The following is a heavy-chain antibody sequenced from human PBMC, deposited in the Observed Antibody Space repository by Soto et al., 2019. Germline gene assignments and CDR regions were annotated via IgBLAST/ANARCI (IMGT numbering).Heavy chain of an antibody. CDR1: GYTFTRYD. CDR3: ARTLYGYNVGG. V-gene: IGHV1-8*01. CDR2: MNPQSGNT. J-gene: IGHJ4*02. Sequence: QVQLVQSGAEVKKPGASVKVSCKASGYTFTRYDINWVRQATGQGLAWMGWMNPQSGNTGYAQKFQGRDTMTRYTSFSTAYTALSSMSSEDVAAPYCARTLYGYNVGGWGQVTLVTVSS. D-gene: IGHD1-1*01.